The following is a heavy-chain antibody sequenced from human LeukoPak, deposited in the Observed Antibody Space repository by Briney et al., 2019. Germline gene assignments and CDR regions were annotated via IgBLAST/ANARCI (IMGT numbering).Heavy chain of an antibody. D-gene: IGHD5-24*01. CDR3: ARSYKYGYDF. CDR2: TYYRSKWSN. J-gene: IGHJ4*02. V-gene: IGHV6-1*01. CDR1: GDSVSSNSVG. Sequence: SRTLSLTCAISGDSVSSNSVGWHWIRQSPSRGLEWLGRTYYRSKWSNDYALSVKSRLTFNPDTSKNQFSLQLNSVTPDDTAVYYCARSYKYGYDFWGQGTLVTVSS.